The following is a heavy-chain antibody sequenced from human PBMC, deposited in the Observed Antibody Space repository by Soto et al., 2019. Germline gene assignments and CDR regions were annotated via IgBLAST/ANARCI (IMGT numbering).Heavy chain of an antibody. V-gene: IGHV4-30-4*01. J-gene: IGHJ4*02. CDR2: IYYSGST. Sequence: SETLSLTCTVSGGSISSGDYYWSWIRQPPGKGLEWIGYIYYSGSTYYNPSLKSRVTISVDTSKNQFSLKLSSVTAADTAVYYCDRAFDILTRYYFDYWGQGTLVTVSP. D-gene: IGHD3-9*01. CDR3: DRAFDILTRYYFDY. CDR1: GGSISSGDYY.